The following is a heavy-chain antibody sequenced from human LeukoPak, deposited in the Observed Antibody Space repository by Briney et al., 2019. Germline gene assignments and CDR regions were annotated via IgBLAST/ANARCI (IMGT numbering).Heavy chain of an antibody. J-gene: IGHJ4*02. CDR3: ARHPVETLDFDY. CDR1: GDSISSRNCY. CDR2: IYYSGGT. D-gene: IGHD5-24*01. Sequence: SETLSLTCTVSGDSISSRNCYWGWIRQPPGKGLEWIGSIYYSGGTYYSPSLKSRVTISVDTSKIQFSLKLSSVTAADTAVYYCARHPVETLDFDYWGQGTLVTVSS. V-gene: IGHV4-39*01.